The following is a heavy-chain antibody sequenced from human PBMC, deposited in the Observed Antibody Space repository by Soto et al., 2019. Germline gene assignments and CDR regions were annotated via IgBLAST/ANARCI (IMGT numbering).Heavy chain of an antibody. Sequence: QVQLVQSGAEVKKPGSSVKVSCKASGGTFSSYAISWVRQAPGQGLEWMGGIIPIFGTANYAQKFQGRVTITADESTSTAYMELSSLRSEDTAVYYCARDRDCGGDCHYSWFAPWGQGTLVTVSS. D-gene: IGHD2-21*02. V-gene: IGHV1-69*01. J-gene: IGHJ5*02. CDR2: IIPIFGTA. CDR3: ARDRDCGGDCHYSWFAP. CDR1: GGTFSSYA.